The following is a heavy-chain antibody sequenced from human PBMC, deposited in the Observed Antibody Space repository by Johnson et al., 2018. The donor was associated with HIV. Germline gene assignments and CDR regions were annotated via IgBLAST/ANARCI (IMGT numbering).Heavy chain of an antibody. V-gene: IGHV3-30*02. D-gene: IGHD3-3*01. Sequence: QVQLVESGGGVVQPGGSLRLSCAASAFTFSSYGMHWVRQAPGKGLEWVAFIRYDGTNKYYVDSVKGRFTISRDNAKNSLYLQMNSLRAEDTALYYCARRGFGTASDAFDIWGQGTMVTVSS. CDR3: ARRGFGTASDAFDI. CDR2: IRYDGTNK. J-gene: IGHJ3*02. CDR1: AFTFSSYG.